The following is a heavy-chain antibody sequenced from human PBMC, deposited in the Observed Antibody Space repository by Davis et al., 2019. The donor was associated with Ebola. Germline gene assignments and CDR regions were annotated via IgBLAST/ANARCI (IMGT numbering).Heavy chain of an antibody. CDR1: GYTFTSYA. D-gene: IGHD6-13*01. J-gene: IGHJ6*04. CDR2: MNPNSGNT. V-gene: IGHV1-8*01. CDR3: ARGGYSSSWYRDYYYYYGMDV. Sequence: ASVKVSCKASGYTFTSYAINWVRQATGQGLEWMGWMNPNSGNTGYAQKFQGRVTMTRNTSISTAYMELSSLRSEDTAVYYCARGGYSSSWYRDYYYYYGMDVWGKGTTVTVSS.